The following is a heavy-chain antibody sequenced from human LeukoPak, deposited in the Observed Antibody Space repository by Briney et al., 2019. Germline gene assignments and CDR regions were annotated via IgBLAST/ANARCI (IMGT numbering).Heavy chain of an antibody. D-gene: IGHD6-19*01. J-gene: IGHJ4*02. CDR2: ISESGTII. Sequence: GGSLRLSCAASGFTFSGYYMSWIRQAPGKGLEWVSHISESGTIIYNADTVKGRFIISRDNAKSSLYLQMNSLRTEDTAVYYCARDVPASGWSLGYWGQGTLVTVSS. CDR3: ARDVPASGWSLGY. CDR1: GFTFSGYY. V-gene: IGHV3-11*04.